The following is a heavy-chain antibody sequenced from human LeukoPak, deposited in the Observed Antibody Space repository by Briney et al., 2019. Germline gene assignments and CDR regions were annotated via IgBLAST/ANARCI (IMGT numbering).Heavy chain of an antibody. CDR3: ARPRIVGAVDPFDY. CDR1: GYSFTNYR. D-gene: IGHD1-26*01. V-gene: IGHV5-51*01. J-gene: IGHJ4*02. Sequence: KRGESLKISCKGSGYSFTNYRIGWVRQMPGKGLEWMGIIYPGDSDTRYSASFQGQVTISADKSISTAYLQWSSLKASDTAMYYCARPRIVGAVDPFDYWGQGTLVTVSS. CDR2: IYPGDSDT.